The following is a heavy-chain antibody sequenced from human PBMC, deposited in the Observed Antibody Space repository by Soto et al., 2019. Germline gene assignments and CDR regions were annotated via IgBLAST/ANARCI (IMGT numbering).Heavy chain of an antibody. V-gene: IGHV3-48*01. CDR1: GFTFSSYS. Sequence: EVQLVESVGGLVQPGGSLRLSCAASGFTFSSYSMNWVRQAPGKGLEWVSDISSSSSTIYYADSVKGRFTISRDNAKNSLYLQMNSLRAEDTAVYYCARGSTSFLWYFDLWGRGTLVTVSS. CDR2: ISSSSSTI. J-gene: IGHJ2*01. D-gene: IGHD3-3*02. CDR3: ARGSTSFLWYFDL.